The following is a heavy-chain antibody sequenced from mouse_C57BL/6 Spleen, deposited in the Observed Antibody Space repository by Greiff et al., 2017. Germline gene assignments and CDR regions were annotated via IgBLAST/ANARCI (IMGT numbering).Heavy chain of an antibody. CDR2: IRLKSDNYAT. CDR3: TGDYGSRYWYFDV. D-gene: IGHD1-1*01. Sequence: EVQLVESGGGLVQPGGSMKLSCVASGFTFSNYWMNWVRQSPEKGLEWVAQIRLKSDNYATHYAESVKGRFTISRDDSKSSVYLQMNNLRAEDIGIYYCTGDYGSRYWYFDVWGTGTTVTVSS. CDR1: GFTFSNYW. J-gene: IGHJ1*03. V-gene: IGHV6-3*01.